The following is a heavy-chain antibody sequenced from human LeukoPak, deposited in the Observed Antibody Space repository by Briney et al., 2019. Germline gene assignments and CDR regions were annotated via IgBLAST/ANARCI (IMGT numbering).Heavy chain of an antibody. V-gene: IGHV3-48*02. CDR2: IRSSGSPI. Sequence: PGGSLLLSCPAPAFTFSSHRMNRVPQAPAKGLEWVSYIRSSGSPIYYADSVKGRFTISRDNAKNSLYLQMNSLRDEDTAVYYCVRDPDALDYWGQGTPVTVSS. J-gene: IGHJ4*02. CDR3: VRDPDALDY. CDR1: AFTFSSHR.